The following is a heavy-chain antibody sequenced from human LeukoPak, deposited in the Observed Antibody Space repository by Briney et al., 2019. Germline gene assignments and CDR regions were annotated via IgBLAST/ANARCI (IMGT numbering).Heavy chain of an antibody. CDR3: ATDSSGSLYYFDY. CDR2: IIPIFGTA. V-gene: IGHV1-69*06. Sequence: ASVKVSCKASGGTFSSYAISWVRQAPGQGLEWMGGIIPIFGTANYAQKFQGRVTITADKSTSTAYMELSSLRSEDTAVYYCATDSSGSLYYFDYWGQGTLVTVSS. CDR1: GGTFSSYA. D-gene: IGHD6-19*01. J-gene: IGHJ4*02.